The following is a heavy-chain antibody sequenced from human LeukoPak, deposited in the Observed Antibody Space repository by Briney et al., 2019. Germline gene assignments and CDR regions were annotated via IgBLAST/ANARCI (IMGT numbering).Heavy chain of an antibody. CDR2: ISAYNGNT. CDR3: ARYLPYSSSWYRYYYYGMDV. J-gene: IGHJ6*02. D-gene: IGHD6-13*01. V-gene: IGHV1-18*01. Sequence: ASVKVSCKASGYTFTNYGISWVRQAPGQGLEWMGWISAYNGNTNYVQKLQGRVTMTTDTSTSTAYMELRSLRSDDTAVYYCARYLPYSSSWYRYYYYGMDVWGQGTTVTVSS. CDR1: GYTFTNYG.